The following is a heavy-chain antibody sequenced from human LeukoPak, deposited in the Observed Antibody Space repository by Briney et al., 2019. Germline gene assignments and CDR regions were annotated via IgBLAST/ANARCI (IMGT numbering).Heavy chain of an antibody. CDR3: AREYSSGYLVRWFDP. CDR1: GRSFSGYY. V-gene: IGHV4-34*01. D-gene: IGHD3-22*01. Sequence: SATLSLTCAVYGRSFSGYYWSWIRQPPGKGLEWIGEINHSGSTNYNPALKSRVTISVDTSMNQFSLKLSSVTAADTAVYYCAREYSSGYLVRWFDPWGQGTLVTVSS. CDR2: INHSGST. J-gene: IGHJ5*02.